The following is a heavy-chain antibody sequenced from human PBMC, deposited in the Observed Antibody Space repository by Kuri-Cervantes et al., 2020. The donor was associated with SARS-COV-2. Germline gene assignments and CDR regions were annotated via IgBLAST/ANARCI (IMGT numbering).Heavy chain of an antibody. CDR1: GYSISSGYY. J-gene: IGHJ3*02. CDR3: ARAGYYYDSSGFDAFDI. Sequence: GSLRLSCAVSGYSISSGYYWGWIRQPPGKGLEWIGSIYHSGSTNYNPSLKSRVTISVDTSKNQFSLKLSSVTAADTAVYYCARAGYYYDSSGFDAFDIWGQGTMVTVSS. CDR2: IYHSGST. D-gene: IGHD3-22*01. V-gene: IGHV4-38-2*01.